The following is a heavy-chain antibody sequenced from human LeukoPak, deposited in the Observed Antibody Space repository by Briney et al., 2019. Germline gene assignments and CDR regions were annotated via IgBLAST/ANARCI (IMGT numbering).Heavy chain of an antibody. V-gene: IGHV1-2*02. D-gene: IGHD1-26*01. CDR3: ARAGPVYSGGFLGL. J-gene: IGHJ4*02. Sequence: GASVKVSCKASGYTFTGYYMHWVRQAPGQGLEWMGWMNPNSGDTNHAQKFQGRVTMTRDTSISTGYMELSRLRSDDTAVDYCARAGPVYSGGFLGLWGQGTLVTVSS. CDR1: GYTFTGYY. CDR2: MNPNSGDT.